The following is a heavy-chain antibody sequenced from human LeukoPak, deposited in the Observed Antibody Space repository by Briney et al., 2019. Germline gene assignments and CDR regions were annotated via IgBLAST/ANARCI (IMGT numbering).Heavy chain of an antibody. CDR2: ISATAGTT. CDR1: GFTFSSYA. CDR3: ASHEYSSGWYRGDY. Sequence: GGSLRLSCAASGFTFSSYAMSWVRQAPGKGLEWVSAISATAGTTYYADSVKGRFTISRDNSRNTLYLQMNSLRAEDTAVYYCASHEYSSGWYRGDYWGQGTLVTVSS. V-gene: IGHV3-23*01. D-gene: IGHD6-19*01. J-gene: IGHJ4*02.